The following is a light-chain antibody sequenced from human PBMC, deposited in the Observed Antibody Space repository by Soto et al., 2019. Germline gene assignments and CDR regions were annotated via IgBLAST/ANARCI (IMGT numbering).Light chain of an antibody. V-gene: IGKV1-5*01. CDR3: QQYHIYSGT. Sequence: DVRLTQSPSSLSASVGDRVTITCRANQTVSFFLNWYQQRPGRAPKLLIYGASNLLSGVPSRFSGSGSGTEFTLTINSLQPDDFATYYCQQYHIYSGTFGQGTKVDIK. CDR2: GAS. J-gene: IGKJ1*01. CDR1: QTVSFF.